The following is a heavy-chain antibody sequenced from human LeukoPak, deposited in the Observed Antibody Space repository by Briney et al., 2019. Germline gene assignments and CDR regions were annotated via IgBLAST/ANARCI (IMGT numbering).Heavy chain of an antibody. J-gene: IGHJ6*02. CDR2: IIPIFGTA. Sequence: SVKVSCKASGGTFSSYAISWVRQAPGQGLEWMGGIIPIFGTANYAQKFQGRVTITADESTSTAYMELSSLRSEDTAVYYCARGHYYGSGSKPSWDYYYYGMGVWGQGTTVTVSS. D-gene: IGHD3-10*01. CDR3: ARGHYYGSGSKPSWDYYYYGMGV. CDR1: GGTFSSYA. V-gene: IGHV1-69*13.